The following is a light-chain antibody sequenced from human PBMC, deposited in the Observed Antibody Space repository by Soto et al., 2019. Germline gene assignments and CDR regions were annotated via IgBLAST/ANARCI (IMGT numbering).Light chain of an antibody. CDR3: HQYGISP. CDR1: QSISSNY. V-gene: IGKV3-20*01. CDR2: GAS. J-gene: IGKJ4*01. Sequence: ILMTQSPATLSLSRVEGVALSCRASQSISSNYLAWYQQKPGQAPRLLIYGASSRATGIPDRFSGSGSGTGFSLTISRLEPEDFAVYYCHQYGISPFGGGTKVDIK.